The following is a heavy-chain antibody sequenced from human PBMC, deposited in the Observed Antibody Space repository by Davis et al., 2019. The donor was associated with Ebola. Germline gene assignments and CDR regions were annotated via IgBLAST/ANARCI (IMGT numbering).Heavy chain of an antibody. CDR1: GGSISGSY. V-gene: IGHV4-59*01. J-gene: IGHJ4*02. D-gene: IGHD3-22*01. CDR3: ARFPPPYYDSSGRYLDY. CDR2: IDYSGIT. Sequence: SETLSLTCTVSGGSISGSYWSWIRQPPGKGLEWIGFIDYSGITNYNPSLKSRVTISIDTSNSQFSLKLTSVTAADTAVYFCARFPPPYYDSSGRYLDYWGQGTLVTVSS.